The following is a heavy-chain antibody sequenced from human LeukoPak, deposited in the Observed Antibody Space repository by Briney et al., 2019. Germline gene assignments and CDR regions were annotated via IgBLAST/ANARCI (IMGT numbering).Heavy chain of an antibody. Sequence: ASVKVSCKTSGYTFTNYYLHWVRQAPGQGLEWMGIINPNSGSTTYSQKFQGRVTMTRDTSTSTVYMELSSLRSEDTAVYYCARKEPQYSSGWYFDYWGQGTLVTVSS. CDR2: INPNSGST. V-gene: IGHV1-46*01. CDR3: ARKEPQYSSGWYFDY. CDR1: GYTFTNYY. D-gene: IGHD6-19*01. J-gene: IGHJ4*02.